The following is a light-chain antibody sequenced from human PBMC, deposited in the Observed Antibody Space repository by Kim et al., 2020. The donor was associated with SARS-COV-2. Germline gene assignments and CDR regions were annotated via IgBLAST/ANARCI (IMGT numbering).Light chain of an antibody. CDR2: DAS. V-gene: IGKV3-11*01. CDR1: QSVSSY. J-gene: IGKJ5*01. Sequence: EIVLTQSPATLSLSPGERATLSCRASQSVSSYLAWYQQKPGQAPRLLIYDASNRATGIPARFSGSGSGTDFTLTISSLQSEDFAVYYCQQYNSWLITFGQGTRLEIK. CDR3: QQYNSWLIT.